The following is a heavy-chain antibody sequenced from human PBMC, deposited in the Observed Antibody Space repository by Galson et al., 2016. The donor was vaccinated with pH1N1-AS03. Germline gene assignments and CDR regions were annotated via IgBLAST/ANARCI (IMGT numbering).Heavy chain of an antibody. J-gene: IGHJ4*02. CDR2: VKGVFRTT. CDR1: GYTFITYG. D-gene: IGHD3-9*01. CDR3: ATAGNYFDIRRFDY. V-gene: IGHV1-69*05. Sequence: SVKVSCKASGYTFITYGISWVRQAPGQGLEWMGGVKGVFRTTNYAQKFQGRITITMDQSTGTAYMEVSSLRAEDTAVYYCATAGNYFDIRRFDYWGQGTPVTVSS.